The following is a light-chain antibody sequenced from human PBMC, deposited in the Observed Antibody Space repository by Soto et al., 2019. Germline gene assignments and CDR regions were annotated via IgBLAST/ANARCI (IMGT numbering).Light chain of an antibody. V-gene: IGLV2-8*01. Sequence: QSALTQPPSASGSPGQSVTISCTGTSSDIGGYNYVSWYQQHPGKAPKLMIYDVNKRPSDVPDRFSGSKSGNTASLTVSGSEPEYEADSYYSCFACNGTSHVAFGGGTKLTVL. CDR3: SCFACNGTSHVA. J-gene: IGLJ1*01. CDR1: SSDIGGYNY. CDR2: DVN.